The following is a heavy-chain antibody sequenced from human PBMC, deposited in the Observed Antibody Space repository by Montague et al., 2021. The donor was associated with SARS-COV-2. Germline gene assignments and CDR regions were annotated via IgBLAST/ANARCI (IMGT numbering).Heavy chain of an antibody. J-gene: IGHJ6*04. Sequence: TLSLTCAVSGGSFSSDSYYWSRNRQPAGKELEWKGHNYTSGNYNHTLSSKSRVTIYAATTKIPLTLRLSSVTATDTAVYYCARGIGSTYSCGMDVWGKGTTVTVSS. CDR1: GGSFSSDSYY. CDR2: NYTSGNY. D-gene: IGHD2-15*01. V-gene: IGHV4-61*09. CDR3: ARGIGSTYSCGMDV.